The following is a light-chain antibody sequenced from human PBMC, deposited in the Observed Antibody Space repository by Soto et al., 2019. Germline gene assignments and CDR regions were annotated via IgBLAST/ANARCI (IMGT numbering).Light chain of an antibody. V-gene: IGKV1-5*01. Sequence: DIQMTQSPSTLSASVGDTVTITCRASQSVSDSLAWYQVKPGEAPKLLIFDVSNLETGVPSRFSGSGSGTEFSLTIRGLQPDDFATYYCQQYDYSRTFGLGTKVDIK. CDR3: QQYDYSRT. J-gene: IGKJ3*01. CDR2: DVS. CDR1: QSVSDS.